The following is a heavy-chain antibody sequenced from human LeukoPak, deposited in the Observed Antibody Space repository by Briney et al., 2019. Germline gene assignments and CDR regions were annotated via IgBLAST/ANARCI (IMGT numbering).Heavy chain of an antibody. CDR2: ISSSSSYI. CDR1: RFTFSSYS. Sequence: GSLRLSCAASRFTFSSYSMNWVRQAPGNGLEWVSSISSSSSYIYYADSVKGRFTISRDNAKNSLYLQMNSLRAEDTAVYYCARAAPLSYYYGSGSFDGWGQGTLVTVSS. D-gene: IGHD3-10*01. V-gene: IGHV3-21*01. CDR3: ARAAPLSYYYGSGSFDG. J-gene: IGHJ1*01.